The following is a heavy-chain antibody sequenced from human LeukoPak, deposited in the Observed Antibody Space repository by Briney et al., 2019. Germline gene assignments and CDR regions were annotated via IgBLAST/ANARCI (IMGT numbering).Heavy chain of an antibody. Sequence: PSETLSLTCTVSGDSISSGDYYWSWIRQPAGKGLEWIGRISSSGSTNYNRSLKSRVTISVDTSKNQFSLKLSSVTAADTAVYFCARGPYSYDSSGAFDIWGQGTMVTVSS. J-gene: IGHJ3*02. CDR1: GDSISSGDYY. D-gene: IGHD3-22*01. CDR2: ISSSGST. CDR3: ARGPYSYDSSGAFDI. V-gene: IGHV4-61*02.